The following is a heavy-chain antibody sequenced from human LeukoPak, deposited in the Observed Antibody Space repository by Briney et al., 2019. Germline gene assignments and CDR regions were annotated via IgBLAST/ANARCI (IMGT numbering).Heavy chain of an antibody. V-gene: IGHV3-7*01. CDR2: IKQDGSEK. CDR3: AKGPAPTWIQLWFDGEYYFDY. D-gene: IGHD5-18*01. J-gene: IGHJ4*02. Sequence: PGGSLRLSCAASGFTFSSYWMSWVRQAPGKGLEWVANIKQDGSEKYYVDSVKGRFTISRDNAKNSLYLQMNSLRAEDTAVYYCAKGPAPTWIQLWFDGEYYFDYWGQGTLVTVSS. CDR1: GFTFSSYW.